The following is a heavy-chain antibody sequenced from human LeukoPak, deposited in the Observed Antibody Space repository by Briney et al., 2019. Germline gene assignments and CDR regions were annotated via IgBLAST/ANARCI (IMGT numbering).Heavy chain of an antibody. Sequence: GGSLRLSCAASGFTFSSYGMHWVRQAPGKGLEWVAFIRYDGSNKYYADSVKGRFTISRDNSKNSLYLQMNSLRAEDTAVYYCAREGIQLWSALDYWGQGTLVTVSS. CDR3: AREGIQLWSALDY. CDR2: IRYDGSNK. V-gene: IGHV3-30*02. CDR1: GFTFSSYG. D-gene: IGHD5-18*01. J-gene: IGHJ4*02.